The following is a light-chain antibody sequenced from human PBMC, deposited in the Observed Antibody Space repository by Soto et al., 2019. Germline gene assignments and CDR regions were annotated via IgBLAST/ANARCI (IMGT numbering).Light chain of an antibody. CDR3: AAWDSSLSGWV. CDR1: NSNIGAGYD. CDR2: GNS. V-gene: IGLV1-40*01. Sequence: QPVLTQPPSVSGAPGQRVTLSCTGSNSNIGAGYDVHWYRHLPGAAPKLLIYGNSNRPSGVPDRFSGSKSGTSASLAITGLQAEDEADYFCAAWDSSLSGWVFGGGTKLTVL. J-gene: IGLJ3*02.